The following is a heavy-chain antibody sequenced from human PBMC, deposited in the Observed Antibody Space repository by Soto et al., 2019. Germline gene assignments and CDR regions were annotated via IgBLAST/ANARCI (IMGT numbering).Heavy chain of an antibody. CDR2: ISSRSDI. V-gene: IGHV3-21*01. D-gene: IGHD2-8*01. CDR1: GFTFSTYS. J-gene: IGHJ6*02. Sequence: GGSLRLSCVGSGFTFSTYSINWVRQAPGKGLEWVSSISSRSDIYYADSVKGRFTISRDNAKNSVSLQMNSLRAEDTAVYYCAREYAAWPLAYGLDVCGQRTTVTVSS. CDR3: AREYAAWPLAYGLDV.